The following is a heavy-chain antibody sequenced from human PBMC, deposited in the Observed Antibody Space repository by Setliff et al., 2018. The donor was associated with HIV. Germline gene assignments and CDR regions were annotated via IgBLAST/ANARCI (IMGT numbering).Heavy chain of an antibody. Sequence: SETLSLTCAVSGGSISSSNWWSWVRQPPGKGLKWIGEIYHSGSANYNPSLKSRVIISIDKSKNKFSLKVSSVTAADTAVYYCARILVAAAGTGFDPWGQGILVTVSS. CDR1: GGSISSSNW. V-gene: IGHV4-4*02. CDR3: ARILVAAAGTGFDP. CDR2: IYHSGSA. D-gene: IGHD6-13*01. J-gene: IGHJ5*02.